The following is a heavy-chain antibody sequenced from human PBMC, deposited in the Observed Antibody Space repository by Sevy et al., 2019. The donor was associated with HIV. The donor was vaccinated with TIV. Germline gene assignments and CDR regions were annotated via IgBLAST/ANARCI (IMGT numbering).Heavy chain of an antibody. D-gene: IGHD3-10*01. V-gene: IGHV4-59*01. J-gene: IGHJ3*02. CDR3: ARVKGYGEGAFDI. Sequence: SETLSLTCTVSGGSISSYYWSWIRQPPGKGLEWLGYIYYSGSTNYNPSLKSRVTISVDTSKNQFSLKLSSVTAADTAVYYCARVKGYGEGAFDIWGQGTMVTVSS. CDR1: GGSISSYY. CDR2: IYYSGST.